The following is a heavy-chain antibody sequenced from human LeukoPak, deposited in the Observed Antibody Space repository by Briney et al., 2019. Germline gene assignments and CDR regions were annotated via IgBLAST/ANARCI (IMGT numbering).Heavy chain of an antibody. CDR1: GGSISSGGYS. V-gene: IGHV4-30-2*01. CDR2: INHSGST. CDR3: ARGGSGNTYGYNYGMDV. J-gene: IGHJ6*02. Sequence: SQTLSLTCAVSGGSISSGGYSWSWVRQPPGKGLEWIGEINHSGSTHYNPSLKSRVTISVDTSKNQFYLKMSSVTAADTAVYHCARGGSGNTYGYNYGMDVWGQGTTVTVSS. D-gene: IGHD5-18*01.